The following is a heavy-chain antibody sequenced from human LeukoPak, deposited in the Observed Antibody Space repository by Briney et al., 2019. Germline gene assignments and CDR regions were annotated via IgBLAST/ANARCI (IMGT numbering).Heavy chain of an antibody. CDR3: AKSLVPQDYFDY. Sequence: GGSLRLSCAAYGFTFSSYGMSWVRQAPGKGLEWVSAISGSGGSTYYADSVKGRFTISRDNSKNTLYLQMNSLRAEDTAVYYCAKSLVPQDYFDYWGQGTLVTVSS. J-gene: IGHJ4*02. D-gene: IGHD2-2*01. CDR1: GFTFSSYG. V-gene: IGHV3-23*01. CDR2: ISGSGGST.